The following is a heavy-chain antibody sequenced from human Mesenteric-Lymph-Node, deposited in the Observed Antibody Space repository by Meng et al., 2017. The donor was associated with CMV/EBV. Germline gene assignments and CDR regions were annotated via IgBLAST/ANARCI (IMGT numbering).Heavy chain of an antibody. CDR2: ISYDGSNK. D-gene: IGHD3-10*01. V-gene: IGHV3-30*04. CDR3: ARDSRFHLSYVNYYGMDV. J-gene: IGHJ6*02. Sequence: GASLKISCAASGFAFSSYAMHWVRQAPGEGLEWVAVISYDGSNKNYADSVKGRLTISRDNSKNTIYLQMNSLRSEDTAVYYCARDSRFHLSYVNYYGMDVWGQGTTVTVSS. CDR1: GFAFSSYA.